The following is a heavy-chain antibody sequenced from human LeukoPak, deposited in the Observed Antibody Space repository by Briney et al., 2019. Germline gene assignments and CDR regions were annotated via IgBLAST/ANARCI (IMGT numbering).Heavy chain of an antibody. CDR2: INHTGST. Sequence: SETLSLTCVVYGASFSNYYWSWIRQPPGKGLEWIGEINHTGSTNYNPSLKSRVTISVDMSKNRFSLKVTSMTAADTAVYYCASSVVVPSAADYWGQGTLVTVSS. CDR3: ASSVVVPSAADY. CDR1: GASFSNYY. V-gene: IGHV4-34*01. J-gene: IGHJ4*02. D-gene: IGHD2-2*01.